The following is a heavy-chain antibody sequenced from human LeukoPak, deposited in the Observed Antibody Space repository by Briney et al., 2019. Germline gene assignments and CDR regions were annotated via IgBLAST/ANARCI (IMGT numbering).Heavy chain of an antibody. V-gene: IGHV5-51*01. CDR1: GYSFTIFW. D-gene: IGHD3-10*01. J-gene: IGHJ4*02. Sequence: GESLKISCKGPGYSFTIFWIGWVRQMPGKGLGWMGIIYPDDSDTRYSPSFQGQVTISADKSISTAYLQWSSLKASDTAMYYRARQGNYGDFDYWGQGTLVTVSS. CDR2: IYPDDSDT. CDR3: ARQGNYGDFDY.